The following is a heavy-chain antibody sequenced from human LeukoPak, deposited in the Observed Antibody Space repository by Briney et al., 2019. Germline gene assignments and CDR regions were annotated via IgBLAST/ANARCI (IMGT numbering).Heavy chain of an antibody. CDR2: MNPNSGNT. V-gene: IGHV1-8*01. D-gene: IGHD4-17*01. CDR3: AREAEYGDYEDYYYYMDV. Sequence: PVASVKVYCKASGYTFTSYDINWVRQATGQGLEWMGWMNPNSGNTGYAQKFQGRVTMTRNTSISTAYMELSSLRSEDTAVYYCAREAEYGDYEDYYYYMDVWGKGTTVTVSS. J-gene: IGHJ6*03. CDR1: GYTFTSYD.